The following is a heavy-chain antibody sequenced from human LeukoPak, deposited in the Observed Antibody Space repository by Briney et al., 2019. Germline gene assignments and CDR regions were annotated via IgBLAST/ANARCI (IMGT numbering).Heavy chain of an antibody. V-gene: IGHV4-59*01. J-gene: IGHJ3*02. CDR3: ARFGTWALPLRAFDI. CDR2: IYYSGST. CDR1: GGSISTDY. D-gene: IGHD3-10*01. Sequence: SETLSLTCTVSGGSISTDYWSWIRQPPGEGLEWIGYIYYSGSTDYNPSLKSRVTISVDTSKNQFSLKLSSVTAADTAVYYCARFGTWALPLRAFDIWGQGTMVTVSS.